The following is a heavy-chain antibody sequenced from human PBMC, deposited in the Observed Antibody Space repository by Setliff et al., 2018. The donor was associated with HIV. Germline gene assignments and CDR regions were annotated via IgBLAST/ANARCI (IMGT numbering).Heavy chain of an antibody. D-gene: IGHD6-13*01. V-gene: IGHV3-33*06. J-gene: IGHJ6*03. CDR2: IWYDGRTK. Sequence: PGGSLRLSCASSGFTFSSYAMNCVRQAPGKGLEWVAVIWYDGRTKYYADSVKVRFTISRDNAKNTLYLQMNSLRAEDTAVYYCAKDGVAADGTGGYYYMDVWGKGTTVTVSS. CDR3: AKDGVAADGTGGYYYMDV. CDR1: GFTFSSYA.